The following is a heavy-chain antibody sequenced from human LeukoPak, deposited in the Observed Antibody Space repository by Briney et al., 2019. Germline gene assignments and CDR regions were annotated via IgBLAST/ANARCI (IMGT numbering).Heavy chain of an antibody. CDR3: VRGADTGYSSDS. CDR1: GFSFSSYE. D-gene: IGHD3-9*01. Sequence: PGGSLRLSCAASGFSFSSYEMNWVRQAPGKGLEWISYISASGTLTHYADSVKGRFSISRDNAENTLYLQMNSLRVEDTAVYYCVRGADTGYSSDSWGQGTLVTVSS. CDR2: ISASGTLT. J-gene: IGHJ4*02. V-gene: IGHV3-48*03.